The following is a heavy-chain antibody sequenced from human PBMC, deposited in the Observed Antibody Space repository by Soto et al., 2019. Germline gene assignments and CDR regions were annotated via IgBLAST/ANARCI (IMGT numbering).Heavy chain of an antibody. CDR2: ISDSSGTI. J-gene: IGHJ4*02. V-gene: IGHV3-48*02. Sequence: EVQLVESGGGLVQPGGSLRLSCAASGFTFTRHSMNWVRQAAGKGLEWISYISDSSGTIYYADSVKGRFTIYRDNVQNSLYLQMNSLRDEDTAVYYCARDPYSSTTVTIIDYCGQGTQVTVSS. D-gene: IGHD4-17*01. CDR1: GFTFTRHS. CDR3: ARDPYSSTTVTIIDY.